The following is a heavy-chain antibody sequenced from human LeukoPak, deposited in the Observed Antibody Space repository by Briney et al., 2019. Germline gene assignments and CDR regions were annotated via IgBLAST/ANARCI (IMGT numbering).Heavy chain of an antibody. V-gene: IGHV4-4*07. Sequence: SETLSLTCAVYGGSFSGYYWSWIRQPAGKGLEWIGRIYTSGSTNYNPSLKSRVTMSVDTSKNQFSLKLSSVTAADTAVYYCARDMVRGQNWFDPWGQGTLVTVSS. J-gene: IGHJ5*02. CDR2: IYTSGST. D-gene: IGHD3-10*01. CDR3: ARDMVRGQNWFDP. CDR1: GGSFSGYY.